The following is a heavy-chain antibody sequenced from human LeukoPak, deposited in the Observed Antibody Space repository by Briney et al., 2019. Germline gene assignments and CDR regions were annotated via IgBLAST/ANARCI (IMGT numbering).Heavy chain of an antibody. D-gene: IGHD2-15*01. Sequence: SVKVSCKASGYTFTGYYMHWVRQAPGQGLEWMGGIIPIFGTANYAQKFQGRVTITADESTSTAYMELSSLRSEDTAVYYCARGYCSGGSCYRISAFDYWGQGTLVTVSS. J-gene: IGHJ4*02. CDR3: ARGYCSGGSCYRISAFDY. CDR2: IIPIFGTA. V-gene: IGHV1-69*13. CDR1: GYTFTGYY.